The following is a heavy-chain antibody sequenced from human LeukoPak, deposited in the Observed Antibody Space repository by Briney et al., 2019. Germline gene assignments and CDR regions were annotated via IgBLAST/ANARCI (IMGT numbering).Heavy chain of an antibody. Sequence: GGSLRLSCAASGFTFSSYCMDWVRQTPGKGLEWVSSISSSSSYIYYADSVKGRFTISRDNSKNTLYLQMNSLRAEDTAVYYCAKGVVVVPAKYYFDYWGQGTLVTVSS. J-gene: IGHJ4*02. CDR2: ISSSSSYI. CDR3: AKGVVVVPAKYYFDY. V-gene: IGHV3-21*04. D-gene: IGHD2-15*01. CDR1: GFTFSSYC.